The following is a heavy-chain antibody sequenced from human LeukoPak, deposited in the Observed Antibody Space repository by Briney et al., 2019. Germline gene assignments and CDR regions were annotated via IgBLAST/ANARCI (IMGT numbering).Heavy chain of an antibody. D-gene: IGHD1-14*01. CDR1: GFTSDDYA. V-gene: IGHV3-9*02. Sequence: PGGSLRLSCAASGFTSDDYAMHWVRQAPGKGLEWVSGITWNSGNIGYADSVKGRFTISRDNAKNSLYLQMNSLRAEDTALYYCTKDRARTLNAFDVWGQGTMVTVSS. CDR2: ITWNSGNI. J-gene: IGHJ3*01. CDR3: TKDRARTLNAFDV.